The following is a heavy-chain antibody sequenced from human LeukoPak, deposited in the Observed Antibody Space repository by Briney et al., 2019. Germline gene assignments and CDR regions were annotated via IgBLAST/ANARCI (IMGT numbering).Heavy chain of an antibody. J-gene: IGHJ5*02. CDR2: FDPEDGET. D-gene: IGHD3-3*01. Sequence: ASVKVSCKVSGYTLTELSMHWVRQAPGKGLEWMGGFDPEDGETIYAQKFQGRVTMTRDTSISTAYMELSGLRSDDTAVYYCARDRRSGRSQNWFDPWGQGTLVTVSS. CDR3: ARDRRSGRSQNWFDP. CDR1: GYTLTELS. V-gene: IGHV1-24*01.